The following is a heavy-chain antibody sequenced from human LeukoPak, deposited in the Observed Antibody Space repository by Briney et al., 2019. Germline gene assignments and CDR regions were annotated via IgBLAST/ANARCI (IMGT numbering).Heavy chain of an antibody. CDR2: INHSGST. CDR3: ARDRATYYYDSSGYYEASFQH. D-gene: IGHD3-22*01. Sequence: TSETLSLTCAVYGGSFSGYYWSWIRQPPGKGLEWIGEINHSGSTNYNPSLKSRVTISVDTSKNQFSLKLSSVTAADTAVYYCARDRATYYYDSSGYYEASFQHWGQGTLVTVSS. J-gene: IGHJ1*01. V-gene: IGHV4-34*01. CDR1: GGSFSGYY.